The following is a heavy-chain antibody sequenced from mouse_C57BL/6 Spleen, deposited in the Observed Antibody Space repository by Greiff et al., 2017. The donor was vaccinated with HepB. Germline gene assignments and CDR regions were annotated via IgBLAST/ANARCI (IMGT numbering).Heavy chain of an antibody. Sequence: EVKLVESGGGLVKPGGSLKLSCAASGFTFSDYGMHWVRQAPEKGLEWVAYISSGSSTIYYADTVKGRFTISRDNAKNTLFLQMTSLRSEGTSMYYGARTGLDYWGQGTTLTVSS. CDR1: GFTFSDYG. CDR2: ISSGSSTI. V-gene: IGHV5-17*01. J-gene: IGHJ2*01. CDR3: ARTGLDY.